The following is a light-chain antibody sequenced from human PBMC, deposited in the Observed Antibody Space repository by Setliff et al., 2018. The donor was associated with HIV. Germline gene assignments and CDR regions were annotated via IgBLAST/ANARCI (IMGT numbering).Light chain of an antibody. J-gene: IGLJ1*01. CDR3: SSYAGTNNWGV. CDR1: SSDVGGYNY. Sequence: QSALTQPPSASGSPGQSVTISCTGTSSDVGGYNYVSWYQQHPGKAPKLMIYEASKRPSGVPDRFSGSKSGNTASLTVSGLQAEDEADYYCSSYAGTNNWGVFGTGTKVTVL. V-gene: IGLV2-8*01. CDR2: EAS.